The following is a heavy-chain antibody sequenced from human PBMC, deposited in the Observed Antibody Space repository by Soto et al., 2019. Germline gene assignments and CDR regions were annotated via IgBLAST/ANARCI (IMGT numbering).Heavy chain of an antibody. V-gene: IGHV3-15*05. J-gene: IGHJ5*02. CDR1: GFTFTNAW. CDR3: STIIPKRKRELGP. CDR2: IKSKTDGATT. D-gene: IGHD1-26*01. Sequence: PVGSLRLSCAASGFTFTNAWMSWVRQAPGKGLEWIGRIKSKTDGATTDYAGPVKGRFTISRDDSKKTLFVQMNGLKTEDTALYYCSTIIPKRKRELGPWGQGTLVP.